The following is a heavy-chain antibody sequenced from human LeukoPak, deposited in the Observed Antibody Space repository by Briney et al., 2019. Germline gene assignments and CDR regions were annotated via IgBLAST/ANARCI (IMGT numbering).Heavy chain of an antibody. CDR2: ISSSSSYI. V-gene: IGHV3-21*01. CDR3: ARDYYDSSGYEPQFDY. Sequence: GGSLRLPCAASGFTFSSYSMNWVRQAPGKGLEWVSSISSSSSYIYYADSVKGRFTISRGNAKNSLYLQMNSLRAEDTAVYYCARDYYDSSGYEPQFDYWGQGTLVTVSS. D-gene: IGHD3-22*01. J-gene: IGHJ4*02. CDR1: GFTFSSYS.